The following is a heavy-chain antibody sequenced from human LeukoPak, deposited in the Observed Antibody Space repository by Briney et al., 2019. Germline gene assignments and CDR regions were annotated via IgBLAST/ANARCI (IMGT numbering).Heavy chain of an antibody. D-gene: IGHD2-21*02. Sequence: KASETLSLTCTVSGGSISSSSYYWGWIRQPPGKGLEWIGSIYYSGSTYYNPSLKSRVTISVDTSKNQFSLKLISVTAADTAVYYCARATVTHFDYWGQGTLVTVSS. CDR3: ARATVTHFDY. CDR2: IYYSGST. CDR1: GGSISSSSYY. V-gene: IGHV4-39*07. J-gene: IGHJ4*02.